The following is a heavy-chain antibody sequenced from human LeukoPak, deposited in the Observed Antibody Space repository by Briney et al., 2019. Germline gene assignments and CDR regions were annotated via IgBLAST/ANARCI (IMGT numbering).Heavy chain of an antibody. J-gene: IGHJ6*03. D-gene: IGHD1/OR15-1a*01. Sequence: ASVKVSCKASGYTFTSYDINWVRQATGQGLEWMGWMNPNSGNTGYAQKFQGRVTMTRNTSISTAYTELSSLRSEDTAVYYCARGLEHRDYYYYYYMDVWGKGTTVTVSS. V-gene: IGHV1-8*01. CDR2: MNPNSGNT. CDR3: ARGLEHRDYYYYYYMDV. CDR1: GYTFTSYD.